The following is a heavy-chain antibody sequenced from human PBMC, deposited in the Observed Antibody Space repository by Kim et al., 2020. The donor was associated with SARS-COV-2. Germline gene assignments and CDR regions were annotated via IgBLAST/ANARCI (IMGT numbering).Heavy chain of an antibody. CDR2: IGTAGDT. Sequence: GGSLRLSCAASGFTFSSYDMHWVRQATGKGLEWVSAIGTAGDTYYPGSVKGRFTISRENAKNSLYLQMNSLRAGDTAVYYCSRASYDSSGYYFSTPLYYYYRMDVWGQGTTVTVSS. J-gene: IGHJ6*02. V-gene: IGHV3-13*04. CDR3: SRASYDSSGYYFSTPLYYYYRMDV. CDR1: GFTFSSYD. D-gene: IGHD3-22*01.